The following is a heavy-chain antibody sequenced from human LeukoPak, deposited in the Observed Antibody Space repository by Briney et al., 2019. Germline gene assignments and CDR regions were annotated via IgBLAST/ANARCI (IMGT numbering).Heavy chain of an antibody. V-gene: IGHV3-30*18. CDR2: ISYDGSSK. D-gene: IGHD6-19*01. CDR1: GFTFSSYG. J-gene: IGHJ4*02. CDR3: AKDGYSSGWAFDY. Sequence: GGSLRLSCAASGFTFSSYGMHWVRQAPGKGLEWVAVISYDGSSKYYADSVKGRFTISRDNSKNTLYLQMNSLRAEDTAVYYCAKDGYSSGWAFDYWGQGTLVTVSS.